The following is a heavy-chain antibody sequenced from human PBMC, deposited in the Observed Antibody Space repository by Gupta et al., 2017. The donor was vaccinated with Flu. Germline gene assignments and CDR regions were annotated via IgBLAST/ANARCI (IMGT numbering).Heavy chain of an antibody. CDR3: TKDEDYTKSWYGMDV. CDR1: GCTGRVTA. Sequence: EVQLLESGGGLVQPGGSLRVWCVPYGCTGRVTAMVVARQAPGKGLEWVSAIGSTGEDTYYADSVKGRFTISRDNSRNMLYLEMNGLRGEDTARYYCTKDEDYTKSWYGMDVWGQGTTVTVSS. CDR2: IGSTGEDT. J-gene: IGHJ6*02. V-gene: IGHV3-23*01. D-gene: IGHD4-4*01.